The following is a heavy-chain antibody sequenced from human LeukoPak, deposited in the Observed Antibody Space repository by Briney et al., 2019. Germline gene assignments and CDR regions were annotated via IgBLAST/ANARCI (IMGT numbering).Heavy chain of an antibody. CDR1: GGSISSGGYY. Sequence: PSQTLSLTCTVSGGSISSGGYYWSWIRQHPGKGLEWIGYIYYSGSTYYNPSLKSRVTISVDTSKNQFSLKLSSVTAADTAVYYCARVLEWSSTAVEVAYYYYYMDVWGKGTTVTVSS. CDR3: ARVLEWSSTAVEVAYYYYYMDV. CDR2: IYYSGST. V-gene: IGHV4-31*03. J-gene: IGHJ6*03. D-gene: IGHD3-3*01.